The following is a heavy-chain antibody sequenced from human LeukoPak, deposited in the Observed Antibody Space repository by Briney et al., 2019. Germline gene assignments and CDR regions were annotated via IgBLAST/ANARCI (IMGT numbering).Heavy chain of an antibody. V-gene: IGHV3-23*01. D-gene: IGHD7-27*01. CDR3: AKDPPPGDY. CDR1: GFTFTTYA. J-gene: IGHJ4*02. CDR2: ISGSGDET. Sequence: GGSLRLSCAASGFTFTTYAMTWVRQAPGKGLEWVSAISGSGDETYYADSVKSRFTISRDNSKNTLYLQMNSLRAEDTAVYYCAKDPPPGDYWGQGTLVTVSS.